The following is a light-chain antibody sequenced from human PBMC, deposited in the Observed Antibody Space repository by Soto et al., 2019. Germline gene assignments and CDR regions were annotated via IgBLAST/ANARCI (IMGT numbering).Light chain of an antibody. V-gene: IGKV1-27*01. CDR2: AES. J-gene: IGKJ3*01. Sequence: DIQMTQSPSSLSASVGDRVTITCRASQGISNYLAWYQQKPGKVPKVLTYAESTLQLGVPSQFSGSGSGTYSTLTISNLQHKDVATYYCQEYYIAPSTFGPGTKGDIK. CDR3: QEYYIAPST. CDR1: QGISNY.